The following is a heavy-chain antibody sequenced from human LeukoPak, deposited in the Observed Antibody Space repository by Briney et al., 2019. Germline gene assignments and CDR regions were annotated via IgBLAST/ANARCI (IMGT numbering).Heavy chain of an antibody. V-gene: IGHV4-31*03. CDR1: GGSISSSNYY. D-gene: IGHD2-2*02. J-gene: IGHJ6*02. CDR2: IYYSGST. Sequence: PSETLSLTCKVSGGSISSSNYYWGWIRQPPGKGLEWIGYIYYSGSTYYNPSLKSRVTISVDTSKNQFSLKLSSVTAADTAVYYCARDKKRGYCSSTSCYTNSYYYYGMDVWGQGTTVTVSS. CDR3: ARDKKRGYCSSTSCYTNSYYYYGMDV.